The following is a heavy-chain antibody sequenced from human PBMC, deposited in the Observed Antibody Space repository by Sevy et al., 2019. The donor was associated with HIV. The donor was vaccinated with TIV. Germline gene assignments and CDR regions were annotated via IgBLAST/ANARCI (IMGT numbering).Heavy chain of an antibody. CDR3: ARVAGGENYCYGIDV. CDR1: GGSITSSGHY. D-gene: IGHD2-21*01. CDR2: VYYVGNS. J-gene: IGHJ6*02. V-gene: IGHV4-39*01. Sequence: SETLSLTCTVSGGSITSSGHYWGWIRQSPGKGLEWIGAVYYVGNSYANPSLTSRVTISADTSNNLFSLGLTSLTAADTAIYYCARVAGGENYCYGIDVWGLGTSVTVSS.